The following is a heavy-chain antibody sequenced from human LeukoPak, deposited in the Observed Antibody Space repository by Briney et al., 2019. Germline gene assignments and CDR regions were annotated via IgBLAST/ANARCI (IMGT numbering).Heavy chain of an antibody. V-gene: IGHV1-2*02. Sequence: ASVKVSCKASGYTFTGYYIHWVRQAPGQGLEWMGWINPHSGGTNYAQKFQGGVTMTRDTSITTAYMELSSLRSDDTAVYYCARHRVYDSSGYWDAFDIWGQGTMVTVSS. J-gene: IGHJ3*02. CDR3: ARHRVYDSSGYWDAFDI. CDR2: INPHSGGT. CDR1: GYTFTGYY. D-gene: IGHD3-22*01.